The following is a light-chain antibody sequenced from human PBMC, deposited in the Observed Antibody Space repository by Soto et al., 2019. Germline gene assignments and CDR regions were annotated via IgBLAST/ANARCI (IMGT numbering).Light chain of an antibody. CDR2: WAS. V-gene: IGKV4-1*01. Sequence: DIVMTQSPDSLAVSLGERATINCKSSQSVLYSSNNKNYLAWYQQKPGQPPKLLILWASTRESGVPDRFSGSGSGTDFTLTISSLQAEDGTVYYCQQYYISPYTLGQGNKLEIK. CDR1: QSVLYSSNNKNY. J-gene: IGKJ2*01. CDR3: QQYYISPYT.